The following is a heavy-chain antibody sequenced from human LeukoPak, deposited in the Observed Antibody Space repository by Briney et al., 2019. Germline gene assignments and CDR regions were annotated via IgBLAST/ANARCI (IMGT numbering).Heavy chain of an antibody. V-gene: IGHV3-48*01. D-gene: IGHD6-19*01. Sequence: GGFLRLSCAASGFTFSSYSMNWVRQAPGKGLEWVSYISSSSSAIYYADSVKGRFTISRDNAKNSLYLQMNSLRAEDTAVYYCARDSVIAVAGFDYWGQGTLVTVSS. CDR1: GFTFSSYS. J-gene: IGHJ4*02. CDR3: ARDSVIAVAGFDY. CDR2: ISSSSSAI.